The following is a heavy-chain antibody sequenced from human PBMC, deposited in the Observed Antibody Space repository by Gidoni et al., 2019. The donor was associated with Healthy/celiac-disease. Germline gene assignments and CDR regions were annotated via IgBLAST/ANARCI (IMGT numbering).Heavy chain of an antibody. CDR3: ARHSITIFGVVNTFDY. Sequence: QVTLKASGPVLVKPTETLTLTCTVSGFSLSNARMGVSWIRQPPGKALEWLAHIFSNDEKSYSTSLKSRLTISKDTSKSQVVLTMTNRDPVDTATYYCARHSITIFGVVNTFDYWGQGTLVTVSS. V-gene: IGHV2-26*01. CDR2: IFSNDEK. J-gene: IGHJ4*02. D-gene: IGHD3-3*01. CDR1: GFSLSNARMG.